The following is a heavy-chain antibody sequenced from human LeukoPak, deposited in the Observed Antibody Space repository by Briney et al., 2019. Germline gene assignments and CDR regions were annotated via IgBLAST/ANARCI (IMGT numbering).Heavy chain of an antibody. J-gene: IGHJ3*02. CDR3: ARRCWEGGWSAFDI. V-gene: IGHV4-59*05. Sequence: KTSETLSLTCTVSGDSISSDYWNWIRQPPGKGLEWIGSIYYSGSTYYNPSLKSRVTISVDTSKNQFSLKLSSVTAADTAVYYCARRCWEGGWSAFDIWGQGTMVTVSS. CDR1: GDSISSDY. D-gene: IGHD3-3*01. CDR2: IYYSGST.